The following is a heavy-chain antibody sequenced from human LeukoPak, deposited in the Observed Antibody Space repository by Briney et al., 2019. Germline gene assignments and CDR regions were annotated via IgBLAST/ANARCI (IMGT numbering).Heavy chain of an antibody. Sequence: PSETLSLTCAVYGGSFSGYYWSWIRQPAGKGLEWIGRIYTSGSTNYNPSLKGRVTMSVDTSKNQFSLKLSSVTAADTAVYYCARDETTYYYDSSVWFDPWGQGTLVTVSS. CDR2: IYTSGST. V-gene: IGHV4-4*07. CDR3: ARDETTYYYDSSVWFDP. J-gene: IGHJ5*02. D-gene: IGHD3-22*01. CDR1: GGSFSGYY.